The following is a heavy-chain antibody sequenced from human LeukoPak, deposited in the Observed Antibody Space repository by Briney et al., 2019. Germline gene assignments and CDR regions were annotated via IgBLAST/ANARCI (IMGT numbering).Heavy chain of an antibody. CDR2: IYHSGSA. V-gene: IGHV4-38-2*02. CDR1: GYSISSGYY. D-gene: IGHD6-6*01. Sequence: SETLSLTCTVSGYSISSGYYWGWIRQPPGKGLEWIGSIYHSGSAYYNPSLKSRITISVDTSKNQFSLKLSSVTAADTAVYYCARVAGSRSSGLYFQYRGQGTLVTVSS. CDR3: ARVAGSRSSGLYFQY. J-gene: IGHJ1*01.